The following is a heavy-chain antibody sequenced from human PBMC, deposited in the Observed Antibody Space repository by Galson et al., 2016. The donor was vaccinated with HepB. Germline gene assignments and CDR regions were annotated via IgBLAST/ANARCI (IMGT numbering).Heavy chain of an antibody. D-gene: IGHD3-10*01. Sequence: SLRLSCAASGFIFSDYYMSWIRQAPGKGLEWISYISSSATTIYYTDSVKGRFTISRDNAKNSLFLQMNSLRAEDTAVYYCAGASMIRGVTPYYWGQGTLVTVSS. CDR2: ISSSATTI. CDR1: GFIFSDYY. J-gene: IGHJ4*02. CDR3: AGASMIRGVTPYY. V-gene: IGHV3-11*01.